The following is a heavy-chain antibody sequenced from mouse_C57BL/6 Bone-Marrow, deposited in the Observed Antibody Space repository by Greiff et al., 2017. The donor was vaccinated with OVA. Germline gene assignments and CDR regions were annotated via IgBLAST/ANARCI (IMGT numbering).Heavy chain of an antibody. CDR1: GFTFSDYY. J-gene: IGHJ2*01. Sequence: EVMLVESEGGLVQPGSSMKLSCTASGFTFSDYYMAWVRQVPEKGLEWVANINYDGSSTYYLDSLKSRFIISRDNAKSILYLQMSSLKSEDTATYYCARDNYGSSSYFDYWGQGTTLTVSS. D-gene: IGHD1-1*01. CDR3: ARDNYGSSSYFDY. V-gene: IGHV5-16*01. CDR2: INYDGSST.